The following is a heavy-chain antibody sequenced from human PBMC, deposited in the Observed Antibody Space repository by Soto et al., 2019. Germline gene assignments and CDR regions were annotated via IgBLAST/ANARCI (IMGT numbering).Heavy chain of an antibody. D-gene: IGHD2-8*01. V-gene: IGHV1-69*13. CDR2: IIPIFGTA. CDR1: GGTFSSYA. Sequence: SVTVSCKASGGTFSSYAISWVRQAPGQGLEWMGGIIPIFGTANYAQKFQGRVTITADESTSTAYMELSSLRSEDTAVYYCARAPLGYCTNGVCFNDAFDIWGQGTMVTVSS. J-gene: IGHJ3*02. CDR3: ARAPLGYCTNGVCFNDAFDI.